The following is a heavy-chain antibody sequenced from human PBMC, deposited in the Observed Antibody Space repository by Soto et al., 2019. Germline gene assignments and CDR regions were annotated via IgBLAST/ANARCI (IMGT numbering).Heavy chain of an antibody. V-gene: IGHV4-39*01. CDR3: ARQRTSVVTQAYFDD. Sequence: SETLSLSCTVSGGSINSRSYYWGWIRQSPGKGLEWIGSIYYSGSTYYNPSLKSRVAMSVDTSKNQFSLKLRSVSAADTAVYYCARQRTSVVTQAYFDDWGQGILVTVS. J-gene: IGHJ4*02. D-gene: IGHD2-21*02. CDR1: GGSINSRSYY. CDR2: IYYSGST.